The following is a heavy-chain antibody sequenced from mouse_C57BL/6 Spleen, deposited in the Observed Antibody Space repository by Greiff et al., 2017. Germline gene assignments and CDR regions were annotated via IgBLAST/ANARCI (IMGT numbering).Heavy chain of an antibody. CDR1: GFNIKDDY. CDR2: IDPENGDT. Sequence: VQLKESGAELVRPGASVKLSCTASGFNIKDDYMHWVKQRPEQGLEWIGWIDPENGDTEYASKFQGKATITADTSSNTAYLQLSSLTSEDTGVYYCTTTYYSNPWFAYWGQGTLVTVSA. V-gene: IGHV14-4*01. CDR3: TTTYYSNPWFAY. D-gene: IGHD2-5*01. J-gene: IGHJ3*01.